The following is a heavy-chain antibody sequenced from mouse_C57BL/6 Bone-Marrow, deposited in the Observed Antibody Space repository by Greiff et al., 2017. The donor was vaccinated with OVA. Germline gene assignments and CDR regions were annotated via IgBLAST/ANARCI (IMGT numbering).Heavy chain of an antibody. D-gene: IGHD2-3*01. J-gene: IGHJ3*01. CDR2: IYPGSGST. CDR1: GYTFTSYW. CDR3: ANIYDGYSPFAY. Sequence: QVHVKQSGAELVKPGASVKMSCKASGYTFTSYWINWVKQRPGQGLEWIGDIYPGSGSTNYNEKFKSKATLTVDTSSSTAYMQLSSLTSEDSAVYYCANIYDGYSPFAYWGQGTLVTVSA. V-gene: IGHV1-55*01.